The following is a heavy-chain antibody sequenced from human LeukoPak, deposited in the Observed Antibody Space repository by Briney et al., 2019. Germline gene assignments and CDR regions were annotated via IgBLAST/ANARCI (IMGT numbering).Heavy chain of an antibody. V-gene: IGHV1-2*02. J-gene: IGHJ4*02. Sequence: ASVKVSCKASGYTFTGYYMHWVRQAPGQGLEWMGWINPNSDGTNYAQEFQGRVTMTRDTSISTAYMELSRLRSDDTAVYYCARAPTYSIINHFDYWGQGTLVTVSS. CDR3: ARAPTYSIINHFDY. D-gene: IGHD2-15*01. CDR1: GYTFTGYY. CDR2: INPNSDGT.